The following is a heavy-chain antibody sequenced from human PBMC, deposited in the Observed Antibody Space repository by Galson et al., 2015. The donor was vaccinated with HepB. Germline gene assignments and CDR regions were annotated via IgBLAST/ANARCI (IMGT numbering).Heavy chain of an antibody. CDR3: VGQFPHGGYRWDS. CDR1: GGSINTFDW. D-gene: IGHD5-12*01. CDR2: LNHSGDT. V-gene: IGHV4-4*02. Sequence: TLSLTCAVSGGSINTFDWWGWVRQAPGKGLEWIGELNHSGDTNYNSSLESRVSISEDKSKSHLSLKLSSVTAADTAVYYCVGQFPHGGYRWDSWGQGTLVTVSS. J-gene: IGHJ4*02.